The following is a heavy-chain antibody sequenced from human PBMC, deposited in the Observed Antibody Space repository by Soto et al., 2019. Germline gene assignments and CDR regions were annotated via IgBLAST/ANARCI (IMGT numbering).Heavy chain of an antibody. D-gene: IGHD2-8*02. V-gene: IGHV6-1*01. Sequence: PSQTLSLTCAISGDSVSSNSAAWNWIRQSPSRGLEWLGKTYYRSKWYNDYAVSVKSRITINPDSSKNQFSLQLNSVTPEDTAVYSCVRDHVTPGLYFDKWGQGTLVTVSS. CDR2: TYYRSKWYN. J-gene: IGHJ4*02. CDR1: GDSVSSNSAA. CDR3: VRDHVTPGLYFDK.